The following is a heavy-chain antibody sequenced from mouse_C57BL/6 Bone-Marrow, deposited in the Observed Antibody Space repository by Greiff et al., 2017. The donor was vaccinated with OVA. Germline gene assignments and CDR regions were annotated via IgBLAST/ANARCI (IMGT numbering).Heavy chain of an antibody. J-gene: IGHJ3*01. D-gene: IGHD2-10*01. CDR1: GFSLTSYG. CDR2: IWSDGST. CDR3: ARSYYVPN. V-gene: IGHV2-3*01. Sequence: VMLVESGPGLVAPSQSLSISCTASGFSLTSYGVSWVRQPPGHGLEWLGVIWSDGSTNYHSAILSRLSISKDNSKSQVFLKLNSLQTDDTATYYCARSYYVPNWGQGTLVTVSA.